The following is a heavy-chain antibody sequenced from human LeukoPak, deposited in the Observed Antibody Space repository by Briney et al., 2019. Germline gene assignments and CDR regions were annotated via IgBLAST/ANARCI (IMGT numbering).Heavy chain of an antibody. CDR1: GGSISSYY. J-gene: IGHJ2*01. Sequence: PSETLSLTCTVSGGSISSYYWSWIRQPPGKGLEWIGYIYYSGSTNYNPSLKSRVTISVDTSKNQFSLNLSSVTAADTAVYYCARDTTPWGYSDLWGRGTLVTVSS. CDR2: IYYSGST. V-gene: IGHV4-59*01. CDR3: ARDTTPWGYSDL. D-gene: IGHD1-14*01.